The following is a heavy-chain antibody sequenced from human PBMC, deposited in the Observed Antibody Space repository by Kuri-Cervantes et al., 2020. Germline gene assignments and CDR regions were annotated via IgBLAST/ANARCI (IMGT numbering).Heavy chain of an antibody. J-gene: IGHJ5*02. Sequence: ASVKVSCKASGYIFTDYYMHWVRQAPGQELGWMGRINPNSGGTNYAQKFQGRVTMTRDTSKNQFSLKLSSVTAADTAVYYCARDSTRGSGWYGWGNAKTYNWFDPWGQGTLVTVSS. CDR3: ARDSTRGSGWYGWGNAKTYNWFDP. CDR1: GYIFTDYY. CDR2: INPNSGGT. V-gene: IGHV1/OR15-1*04. D-gene: IGHD6-19*01.